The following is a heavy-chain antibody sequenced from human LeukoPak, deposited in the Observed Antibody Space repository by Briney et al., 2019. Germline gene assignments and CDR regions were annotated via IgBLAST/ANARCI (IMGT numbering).Heavy chain of an antibody. Sequence: SVKVSCKASGFTFTSSAMQWVRQARGQRLEWIGWIVVGSGNTNYAQKFQERVTITRDMSTSTAYMELSSLRSEDTAVYYCARTEVVPAYRGVGWFDPWGQGTLVTVSS. CDR1: GFTFTSSA. V-gene: IGHV1-58*02. CDR3: ARTEVVPAYRGVGWFDP. D-gene: IGHD2-2*01. J-gene: IGHJ5*02. CDR2: IVVGSGNT.